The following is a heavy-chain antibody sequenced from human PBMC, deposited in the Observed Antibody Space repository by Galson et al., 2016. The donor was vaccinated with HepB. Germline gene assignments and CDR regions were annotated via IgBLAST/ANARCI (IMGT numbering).Heavy chain of an antibody. CDR1: GFAFSRYG. V-gene: IGHV3-30*18. D-gene: IGHD5-18*01. J-gene: IGHJ4*02. Sequence: SLRLSCAASGFAFSRYGMHWVRQAPGKGLEWVAVISYDGTNKYYGDSVKGRFTISRDTSKNTLNLQMNSLRAEDTALYYCAKDYGGDAENTPMELAYWGQGTLVTASS. CDR2: ISYDGTNK. CDR3: AKDYGGDAENTPMELAY.